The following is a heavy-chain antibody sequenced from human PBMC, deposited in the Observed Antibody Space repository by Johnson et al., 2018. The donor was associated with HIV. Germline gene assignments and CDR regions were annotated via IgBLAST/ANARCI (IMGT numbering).Heavy chain of an antibody. Sequence: VQLVESGGGLVQPGGSLRLSCAASGIIVTGNFMSWVRQAPGKGLEWVSVINAGGDTYYADSVKGRFIISRDRSKNTVDLQMNSLRVEDTAVYYCAKVDCGGDTCAGYGPFDLWGQGTLVTVSS. CDR2: INAGGDT. CDR3: AKVDCGGDTCAGYGPFDL. D-gene: IGHD2-21*01. CDR1: GIIVTGNF. J-gene: IGHJ3*01. V-gene: IGHV3-66*01.